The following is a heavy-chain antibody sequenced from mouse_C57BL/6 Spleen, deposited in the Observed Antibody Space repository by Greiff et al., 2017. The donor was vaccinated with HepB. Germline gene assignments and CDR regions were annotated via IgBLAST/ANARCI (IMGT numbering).Heavy chain of an antibody. CDR1: GYTFTDYN. V-gene: IGHV1-18*01. J-gene: IGHJ2*01. CDR2: INPNNGGT. D-gene: IGHD4-1*01. Sequence: VQLQQSGPELVKPGASVKISCKASGYTFTDYNMDWVKQSHGKSLEWIGDINPNNGGTIYNQKFKGKATLTVDKSSSTAYMELRSLTSEDAAVYYCARNTGTRFDYWGQGTTLTVSS. CDR3: ARNTGTRFDY.